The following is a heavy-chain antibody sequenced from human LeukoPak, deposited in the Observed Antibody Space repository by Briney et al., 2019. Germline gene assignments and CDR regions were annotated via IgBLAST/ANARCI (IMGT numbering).Heavy chain of an antibody. Sequence: GGSLRLSCAASGFTFSSYGMSWVRQAPGKGLEWVSGISHSGGSTYYADSVKGRFTISRDNSKNTLYLQMNSLRAEDTAVYYCARGPSGYHNTGGQGTLVTVSS. CDR3: ARGPSGYHNT. D-gene: IGHD5-12*01. J-gene: IGHJ4*02. CDR1: GFTFSSYG. CDR2: ISHSGGST. V-gene: IGHV3-23*01.